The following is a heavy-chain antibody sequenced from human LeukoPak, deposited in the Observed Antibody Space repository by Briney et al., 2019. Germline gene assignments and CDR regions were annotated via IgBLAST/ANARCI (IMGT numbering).Heavy chain of an antibody. CDR3: AKDLRVTAVAGSPLDV. V-gene: IGHV3-30*18. CDR1: GFTVSSRY. D-gene: IGHD6-19*01. J-gene: IGHJ6*04. Sequence: GGSLRLSCAASGFTVSSRYMSWVRQAPGKGLEWVAVISYDGSNKYYADSVKGRFTISRDNPKNTLDLQMNSLRAEDTAVYYCAKDLRVTAVAGSPLDVWGKGTTVTVSS. CDR2: ISYDGSNK.